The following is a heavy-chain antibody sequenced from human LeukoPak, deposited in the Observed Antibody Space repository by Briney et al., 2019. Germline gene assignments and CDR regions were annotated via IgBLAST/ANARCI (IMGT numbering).Heavy chain of an antibody. J-gene: IGHJ5*02. D-gene: IGHD3-16*01. V-gene: IGHV4-34*01. CDR2: INHSGST. Sequence: SETLSLTCAVYGGSFSGYYWSWIRQPPGKGLEWIGEINHSGSTNYNPSLKSRVTISVDTSKNQFSLKLSSVTAADAAVYYCARGILGWFDPWGQGNLVTVSS. CDR3: ARGILGWFDP. CDR1: GGSFSGYY.